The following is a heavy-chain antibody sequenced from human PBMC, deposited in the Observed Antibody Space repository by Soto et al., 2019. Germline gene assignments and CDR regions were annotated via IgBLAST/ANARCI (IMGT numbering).Heavy chain of an antibody. D-gene: IGHD3-3*01. J-gene: IGHJ6*02. Sequence: SETLSLTCAVSGGSISSSNWWSWVRQPPGKGLEWIGEIYHSGSTNYNPSLKSRVTISVDKSKNQFSLKLSSVTAADTAVYYRARGIFGVVTRTYYYYYGMDVWGQGTTVTVSS. CDR1: GGSISSSNW. CDR3: ARGIFGVVTRTYYYYYGMDV. CDR2: IYHSGST. V-gene: IGHV4-4*02.